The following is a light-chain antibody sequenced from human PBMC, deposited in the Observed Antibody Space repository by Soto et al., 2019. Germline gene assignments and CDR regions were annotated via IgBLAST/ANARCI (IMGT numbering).Light chain of an antibody. Sequence: DIQMTQSPSTLSASVGDRVTITCRASQSISSWLAWYQQKPGKAPKLLIYDASRLESGVPSRFSGSGSETEFTLTISSLQPDDFATYYCQQYNSYPRTFGQGTKVEIK. CDR3: QQYNSYPRT. J-gene: IGKJ1*01. CDR2: DAS. V-gene: IGKV1-5*01. CDR1: QSISSW.